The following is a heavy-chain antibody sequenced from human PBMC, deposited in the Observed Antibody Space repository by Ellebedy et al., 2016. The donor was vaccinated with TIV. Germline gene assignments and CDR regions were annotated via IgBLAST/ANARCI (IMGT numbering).Heavy chain of an antibody. CDR1: GFTFSSYE. Sequence: GESLNISCAVSGFTFSSYEMNWVRQAPGTGLEWVSYISGSASVTAYADSVKGRFTISRDNARTSLYLQMNSLRVDDTAMYYCARSYGARTSGPWGQGTLVTVSS. CDR2: ISGSASVT. CDR3: ARSYGARTSGP. V-gene: IGHV3-48*03. J-gene: IGHJ5*02. D-gene: IGHD3-16*01.